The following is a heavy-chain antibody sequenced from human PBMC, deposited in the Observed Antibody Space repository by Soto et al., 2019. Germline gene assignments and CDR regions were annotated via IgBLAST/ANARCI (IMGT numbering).Heavy chain of an antibody. D-gene: IGHD3-10*01. CDR1: SGSISSSNW. V-gene: IGHV4-4*02. CDR3: ARAGLGDHGSGSADHYYYYMDV. Sequence: QVQLQESGPGLVKPSGTLSLTCAVSSGSISSSNWWSWVRQPPGEGLEWIGEIYHSGSTNYNPSLKSRVTISVDKSKNQFSLKLSSVTAADTAVYYCARAGLGDHGSGSADHYYYYMDVWGKGTTVTVSS. CDR2: IYHSGST. J-gene: IGHJ6*03.